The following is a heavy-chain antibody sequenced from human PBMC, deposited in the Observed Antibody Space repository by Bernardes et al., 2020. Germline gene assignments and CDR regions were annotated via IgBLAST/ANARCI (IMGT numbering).Heavy chain of an antibody. CDR2: INTDGSST. Sequence: GSLRLSCAASGFTFSTYWMHWVRQAPGKGLVWVSRINTDGSSTTYADSVKGRFTISRDNAKNTLYLQMNSLRAEDTAVYYCARESRGFDPWGQGTLVTVSS. CDR1: GFTFSTYW. J-gene: IGHJ5*02. CDR3: ARESRGFDP. V-gene: IGHV3-74*01.